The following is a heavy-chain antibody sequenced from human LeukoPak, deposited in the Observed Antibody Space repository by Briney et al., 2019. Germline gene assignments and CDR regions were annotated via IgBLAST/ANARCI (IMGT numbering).Heavy chain of an antibody. V-gene: IGHV3-11*01. CDR2: ISTAGETI. CDR1: GFSFSDYF. CDR3: ARDHGDGDSLFFDY. D-gene: IGHD4-17*01. J-gene: IGHJ4*02. Sequence: GGSLRLSCAVSGFSFSDYFMWWIRQAPGGGLEWISCISTAGETICYADSVKGRFTISRDNAKESLYLQLNTLRAEDTAVYYCARDHGDGDSLFFDYWGQGTLVTVSS.